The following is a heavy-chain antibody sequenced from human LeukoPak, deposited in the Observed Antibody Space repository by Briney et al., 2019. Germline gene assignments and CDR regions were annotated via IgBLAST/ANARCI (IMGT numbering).Heavy chain of an antibody. Sequence: GSSVKVSCKASGGTFSSYAISWVRQAPGQGLEWMGRIIPILGIANYAQKFQGRVTITADKSTSTAYMELSSLRSEDTAVYYCAIVGAWGIFDYWGQGTLVTVSS. J-gene: IGHJ4*02. V-gene: IGHV1-69*04. CDR3: AIVGAWGIFDY. CDR1: GGTFSSYA. CDR2: IIPILGIA. D-gene: IGHD1-26*01.